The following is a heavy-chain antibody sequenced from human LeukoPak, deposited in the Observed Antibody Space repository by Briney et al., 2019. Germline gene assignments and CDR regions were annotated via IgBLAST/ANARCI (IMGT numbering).Heavy chain of an antibody. D-gene: IGHD3-22*01. V-gene: IGHV1-18*01. CDR3: ARSVRGNLDY. Sequence: ASVTVSCKASGYTFTSYGISWVPQAPGQGLEWIGWISAYNGNTNYAQKLQGRVTMTTETSTSTAYMELRSLRSDDTAVYYCARSVRGNLDYWGQGTLVTVSS. CDR2: ISAYNGNT. J-gene: IGHJ4*02. CDR1: GYTFTSYG.